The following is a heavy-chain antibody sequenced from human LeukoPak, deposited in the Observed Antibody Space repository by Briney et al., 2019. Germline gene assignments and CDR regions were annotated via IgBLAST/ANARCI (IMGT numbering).Heavy chain of an antibody. D-gene: IGHD6-19*01. CDR1: GFTLRLYV. J-gene: IGHJ4*02. CDR2: IRYNGGS. CDR3: AGGELAGTGY. V-gene: IGHV4-59*03. Sequence: ESLRLSCAASGFTLRLYVMSWVRQSPGKGLEWIGYIRYNGGSESNPSLKSRVTISLDTWNNQFSLRLTSVTAEDTAVYYCAGGELAGTGYWGQGTLVTVSS.